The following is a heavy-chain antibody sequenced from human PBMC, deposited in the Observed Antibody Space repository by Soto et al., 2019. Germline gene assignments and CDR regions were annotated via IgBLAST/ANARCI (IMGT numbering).Heavy chain of an antibody. CDR2: INHSGST. CDR1: GGSFSGYY. D-gene: IGHD6-6*01. V-gene: IGHV4-34*01. Sequence: SETLSLTCAVYGGSFSGYYWSWIRQPPGKGLEWIGEINHSGSTNYNPSLKSRVTISVDTSKNQFSLKLSSVTAADTAVYYCARAARYSSSSPPGYWGQGTLVTVSS. J-gene: IGHJ4*02. CDR3: ARAARYSSSSPPGY.